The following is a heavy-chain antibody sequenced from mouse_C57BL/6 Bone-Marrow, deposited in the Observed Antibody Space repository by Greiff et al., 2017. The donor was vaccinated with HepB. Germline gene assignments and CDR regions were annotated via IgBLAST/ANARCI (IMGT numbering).Heavy chain of an antibody. Sequence: QVQLQQSGAELARPGASVKLSCKASGYTFTSYGISWVKQSTGQGLEWIGEIYPRSGNTYYNEKFKGKATLTADKSSSTAYMELRSLTSEDSAVYFCATYYSNLYYFDYWGQGTTLTVSS. V-gene: IGHV1-81*01. CDR2: IYPRSGNT. CDR1: GYTFTSYG. D-gene: IGHD2-5*01. CDR3: ATYYSNLYYFDY. J-gene: IGHJ2*01.